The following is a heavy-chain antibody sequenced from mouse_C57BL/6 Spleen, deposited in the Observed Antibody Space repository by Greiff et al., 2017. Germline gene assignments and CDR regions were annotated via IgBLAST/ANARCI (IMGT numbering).Heavy chain of an antibody. J-gene: IGHJ2*01. Sequence: EVKLVESGEGLVKPGGSLKLSCAASGFTFSSYAMSWVRQTPEKRLEWVAYISSGGDYIYYADTVKGRFTISRDNARNTLYLQMSSLKSEDTAMYYCTRASYYSNYVNFDYWGQGTTLTVSS. CDR3: TRASYYSNYVNFDY. D-gene: IGHD2-5*01. CDR1: GFTFSSYA. CDR2: ISSGGDYI. V-gene: IGHV5-9-1*02.